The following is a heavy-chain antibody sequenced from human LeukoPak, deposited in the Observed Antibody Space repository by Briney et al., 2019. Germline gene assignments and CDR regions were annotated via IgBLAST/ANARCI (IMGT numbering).Heavy chain of an antibody. D-gene: IGHD2-21*02. V-gene: IGHV4-4*02. CDR1: GGSISSSNW. Sequence: PSGTLSLTCAVSGGSISSSNWWSWVRQPPGKGLEWIGEIYHSGSTNYNPSLKSRVTISVDKSKNQFSLKLSSVTAADTAVYYCARLPMAVTPHVDYWGQGTLVTVSS. CDR2: IYHSGST. J-gene: IGHJ4*02. CDR3: ARLPMAVTPHVDY.